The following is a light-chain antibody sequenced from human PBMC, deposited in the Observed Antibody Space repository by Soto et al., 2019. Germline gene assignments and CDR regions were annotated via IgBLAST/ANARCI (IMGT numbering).Light chain of an antibody. CDR3: SSYDGINNLI. J-gene: IGLJ2*01. CDR1: SSDVGDYKY. Sequence: QSALTQPASVSGSPGQSITISCTGTSSDVGDYKYVSWYQQHPGKAPKLLIYEVSHRPAGVSNRFSGSNSGNTASLTISGLQAEDEADYYCSSYDGINNLIFGGGTKLTVL. CDR2: EVS. V-gene: IGLV2-14*01.